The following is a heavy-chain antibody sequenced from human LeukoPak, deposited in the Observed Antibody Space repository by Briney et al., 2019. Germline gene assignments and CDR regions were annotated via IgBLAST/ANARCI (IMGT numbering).Heavy chain of an antibody. Sequence: SETLSLTCTVSGGSISSYYWSCIRQPPGKGLEWIGYIYYSGSTNYNPSLKSRVTISVDTSKNQFSLKLSSVTAADTAVYYCARGFGREYNFAKYWGQGTLVTVSS. V-gene: IGHV4-59*01. CDR1: GGSISSYY. J-gene: IGHJ4*02. CDR3: ARGFGREYNFAKY. D-gene: IGHD3-10*01. CDR2: IYYSGST.